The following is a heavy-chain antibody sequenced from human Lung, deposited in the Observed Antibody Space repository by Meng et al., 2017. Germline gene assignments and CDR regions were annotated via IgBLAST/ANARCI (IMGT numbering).Heavy chain of an antibody. D-gene: IGHD3-22*01. Sequence: VPPVQAGAEVEKAGASVKVSCKASCYTFINYGVVLVRQAPGQGPEWMGWISVDDGNTHYAQRLQDRVTMTTDTSTSTAYMELRSLRSEDTAVYYCARDEVRQSSGYFLTGFDLWGQGTLVTVSS. CDR3: ARDEVRQSSGYFLTGFDL. CDR1: CYTFINYG. CDR2: ISVDDGNT. J-gene: IGHJ5*02. V-gene: IGHV1-18*01.